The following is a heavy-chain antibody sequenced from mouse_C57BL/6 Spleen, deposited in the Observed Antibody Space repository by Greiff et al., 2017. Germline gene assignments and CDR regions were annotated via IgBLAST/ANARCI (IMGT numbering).Heavy chain of an antibody. V-gene: IGHV5-16*01. CDR2: INYDGSST. Sequence: EVQLVESEGGLVQPGSSMKLSCTASGFTFSDYYMAWVRQVPEKGLEWVANINYDGSSTYYLDSLKSRFIISRDNAKNILYLQMSSLKSEDTATHYCARATVVADFDYWGQGTTLTVSS. D-gene: IGHD1-1*01. CDR1: GFTFSDYY. J-gene: IGHJ2*01. CDR3: ARATVVADFDY.